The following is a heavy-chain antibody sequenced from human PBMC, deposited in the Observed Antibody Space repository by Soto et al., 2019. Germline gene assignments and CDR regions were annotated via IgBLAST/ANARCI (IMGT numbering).Heavy chain of an antibody. CDR2: IYYSGST. CDR1: GGSISSYY. J-gene: IGHJ6*03. Sequence: SETLSLTCTVSGGSISSYYWSWIRQPPGKGLEWIGYIYYSGSTNYNPSLKSRVTISVDTSKNQFSLKLSSVTAADTAVYYCARHEEYYYYYYMDVWGKGTTVTVSS. CDR3: ARHEEYYYYYYMDV. V-gene: IGHV4-59*08.